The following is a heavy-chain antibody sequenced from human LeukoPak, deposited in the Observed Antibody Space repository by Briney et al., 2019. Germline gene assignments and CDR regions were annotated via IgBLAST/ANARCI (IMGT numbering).Heavy chain of an antibody. Sequence: GESLKISCKGSGCRFTSYWIGWVRQLPGKGLEWMGIIYPGDSDTRYSPSFQGQVTISADKSISTAYLQWSSLKASDTAMYYCAIDYYGSGSYLDYWGQGTLVTVSS. J-gene: IGHJ4*02. CDR1: GCRFTSYW. V-gene: IGHV5-51*01. CDR3: AIDYYGSGSYLDY. D-gene: IGHD3-10*01. CDR2: IYPGDSDT.